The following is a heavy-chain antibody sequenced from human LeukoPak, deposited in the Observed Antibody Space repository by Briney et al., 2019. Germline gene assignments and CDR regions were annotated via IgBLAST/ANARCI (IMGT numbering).Heavy chain of an antibody. CDR1: GFSFSNSA. Sequence: ASVKASCKSSGFSFSNSAVQWVRQAPGQGLEWMGWISSYNGKTNYAQRLQGRVTMTTDTSTSTAYMELRSLRSDDTAVYYCARMYCSRGSCYPLFYYNAMDVWGQGTTVTVSS. J-gene: IGHJ6*02. CDR2: ISSYNGKT. D-gene: IGHD2-15*01. V-gene: IGHV1-18*01. CDR3: ARMYCSRGSCYPLFYYNAMDV.